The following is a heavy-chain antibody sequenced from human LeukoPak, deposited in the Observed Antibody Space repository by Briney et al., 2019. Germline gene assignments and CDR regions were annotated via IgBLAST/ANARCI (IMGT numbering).Heavy chain of an antibody. V-gene: IGHV4-59*08. CDR2: IYYSGST. CDR1: GGSISSYY. D-gene: IGHD3-10*01. CDR3: ARLPAGSGSLSYFDY. J-gene: IGHJ4*02. Sequence: SETLSLTCTVSGGSISSYYWSWIRQPPGKGLECIGYIYYSGSTNYNPSLKSRVTISVDTSKNQFSLKLSSVTAADTAVYYCARLPAGSGSLSYFDYWGQGTLATVSS.